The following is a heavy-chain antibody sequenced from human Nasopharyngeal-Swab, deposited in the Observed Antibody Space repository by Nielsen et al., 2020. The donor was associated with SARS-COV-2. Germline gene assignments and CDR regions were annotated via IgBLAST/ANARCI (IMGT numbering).Heavy chain of an antibody. CDR2: INPSGGST. D-gene: IGHD1-26*01. CDR3: ARDGSSGGATSAFDI. J-gene: IGHJ3*02. V-gene: IGHV1-46*01. Sequence: ASVKVSCKAYGYTFTSYYMHWARQAPGQGLEWMGIINPSGGSTSYAQKFQGRVTMTRDTSTSTVYMELSSLRSEDTAVYYCARDGSSGGATSAFDIWGQGTMVTVSS. CDR1: GYTFTSYY.